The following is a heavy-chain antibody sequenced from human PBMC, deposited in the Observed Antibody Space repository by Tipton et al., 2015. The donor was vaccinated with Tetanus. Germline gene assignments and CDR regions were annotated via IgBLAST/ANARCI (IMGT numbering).Heavy chain of an antibody. J-gene: IGHJ4*02. CDR1: GFTFSAYW. CDR2: IKHDGSEN. Sequence: SLRLSCAASGFTFSAYWMTWVRQAPGKGLEWVANIKHDGSENYYVDSVKGRFTISRDNAKNSLYLQMNSLRAEDTAVYYCARDPTRRFDYLGPGTLVTVSS. CDR3: ARDPTRRFDY. V-gene: IGHV3-7*01. D-gene: IGHD1/OR15-1a*01.